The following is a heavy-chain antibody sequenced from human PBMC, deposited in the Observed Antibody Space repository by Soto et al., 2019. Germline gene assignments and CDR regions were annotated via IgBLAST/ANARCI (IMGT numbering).Heavy chain of an antibody. CDR1: GGAISSYY. J-gene: IGHJ5*02. V-gene: IGHV4-59*01. CDR2: LHYSEST. CDR3: ARLPLADYGGIYDP. D-gene: IGHD4-17*01. Sequence: QVHLQESGPGLVKPSETVSLTCTVSGGAISSYYRTWITQPPGQALEWIGNLHYSESTNYNPSLKRRVTMTVDTSKTQFSLKLSSVTAADTAVYYCARLPLADYGGIYDPWGQGTLVTVSS.